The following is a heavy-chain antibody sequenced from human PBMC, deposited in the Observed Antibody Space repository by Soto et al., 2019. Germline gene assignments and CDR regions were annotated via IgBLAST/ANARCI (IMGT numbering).Heavy chain of an antibody. CDR2: ISSSGSTI. CDR3: AGEYSSEWMGYYYYYGMDV. V-gene: IGHV3-11*01. J-gene: IGHJ6*02. D-gene: IGHD6-19*01. CDR1: GFTFSDYY. Sequence: PGGSLRLSCAASGFTFSDYYMSWIRQAPGKGLEWVSYISSSGSTIYYADSMKGRFTISRDNAKNSLYLQMNSLRAEDTAVYYCAGEYSSEWMGYYYYYGMDVWGQGTTVTVSS.